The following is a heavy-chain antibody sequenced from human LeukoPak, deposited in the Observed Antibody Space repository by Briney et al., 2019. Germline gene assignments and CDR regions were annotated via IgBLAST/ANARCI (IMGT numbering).Heavy chain of an antibody. D-gene: IGHD1-1*01. J-gene: IGHJ4*02. CDR3: AKARTGDPKSAYFFDS. CDR1: GFSFRTSG. V-gene: IGHV3-33*06. CDR2: DGTNT. Sequence: GRSLRLSCAASGFSFRTSGMHWVRQAPGKGLEWVAMDGTNTYYADSVKGRFTIYRDNYKNTLYLQMNSLSGEDTAVYYCAKARTGDPKSAYFFDSWGQGTLVTVSS.